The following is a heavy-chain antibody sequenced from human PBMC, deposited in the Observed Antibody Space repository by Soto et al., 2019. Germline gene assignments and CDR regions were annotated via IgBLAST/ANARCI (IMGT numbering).Heavy chain of an antibody. V-gene: IGHV1-3*01. Sequence: QVQLVQSGAEVKKPGASVKVSCKASGYTFTSYAMHWVRQAPGQRLEWMGWINAGNGNTKYSQKLQGRVTMTTDTSTSTAYMELRSLRSDDTAVYYCASSLDYGDYIVGYAFDIWGQGTMVTVSS. CDR1: GYTFTSYA. D-gene: IGHD4-17*01. J-gene: IGHJ3*02. CDR2: INAGNGNT. CDR3: ASSLDYGDYIVGYAFDI.